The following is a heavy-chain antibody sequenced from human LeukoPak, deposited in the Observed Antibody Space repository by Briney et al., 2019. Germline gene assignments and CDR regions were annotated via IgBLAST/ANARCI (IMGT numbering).Heavy chain of an antibody. Sequence: GGSLRLSCAASRFIVSSNYMSWVRQAPGKGLEWVPVIYTGGSTYYADSVKGRFTISRDNSKNTLYLQMNSLRAEDTAVYYCARGRGKANRNAFDIWGQGTMVTVSS. CDR1: RFIVSSNY. CDR2: IYTGGST. J-gene: IGHJ3*02. CDR3: ARGRGKANRNAFDI. V-gene: IGHV3-53*01. D-gene: IGHD1-14*01.